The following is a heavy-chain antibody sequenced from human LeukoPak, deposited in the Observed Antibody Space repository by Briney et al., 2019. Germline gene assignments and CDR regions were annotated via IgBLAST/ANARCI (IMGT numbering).Heavy chain of an antibody. CDR1: GGTFSSYA. D-gene: IGHD6-19*01. CDR3: ARDSGYSSGWSWFDP. Sequence: SVKVSCTASGGTFSSYAISWVRQAPGQGLEWMGGIIPIFGTANYAQKFQGRVTITADKSTSTAYMELSSLRSEDTAVYYCARDSGYSSGWSWFDPWGQGTLVTVSS. V-gene: IGHV1-69*06. J-gene: IGHJ5*02. CDR2: IIPIFGTA.